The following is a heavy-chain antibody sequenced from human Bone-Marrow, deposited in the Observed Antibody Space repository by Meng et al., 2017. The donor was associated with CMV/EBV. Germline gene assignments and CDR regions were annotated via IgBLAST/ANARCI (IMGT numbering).Heavy chain of an antibody. D-gene: IGHD3-3*01. CDR1: GFTFSSYS. J-gene: IGHJ6*02. Sequence: GGSLRLSCAASGFTFSSYSMNWVRQAPGKGLEWVSSISSSSYIYYADSVKGRFTISRDNAKTSLYLQMNSLRAEDTAVYYCARGMTIFGVVNIRSRMDVWGQGTTVTFSS. V-gene: IGHV3-21*01. CDR3: ARGMTIFGVVNIRSRMDV. CDR2: ISSSSYI.